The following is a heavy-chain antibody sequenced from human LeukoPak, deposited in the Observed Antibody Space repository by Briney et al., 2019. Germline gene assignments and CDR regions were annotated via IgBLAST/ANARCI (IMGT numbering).Heavy chain of an antibody. CDR3: ARVGLYCSGGSCYSVFDY. V-gene: IGHV3-13*05. Sequence: PGGSLRLSCAASGFTFSSYDMHWVRQATGRGLEWVSAIGSAGDLYYPGSVKGRFTISRENAKNSLYLQMNSLRAGDTAVYYCARVGLYCSGGSCYSVFDYWGQGTLVTVSS. CDR2: IGSAGDL. J-gene: IGHJ4*02. CDR1: GFTFSSYD. D-gene: IGHD2-15*01.